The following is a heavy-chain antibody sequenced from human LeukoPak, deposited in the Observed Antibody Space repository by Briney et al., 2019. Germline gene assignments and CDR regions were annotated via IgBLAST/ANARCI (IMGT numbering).Heavy chain of an antibody. CDR3: ARGMYYYDGSGDY. V-gene: IGHV4-59*08. CDR2: IYYSGST. CDR1: GGSISSYY. D-gene: IGHD3-22*01. J-gene: IGHJ4*02. Sequence: SETLSLTCSVSGGSISSYYWSWIRQPPGKGLEWIGYIYYSGSTNYNPSLKSRVTISINTSKNQFSLNLTSVTAADTAIYYCARGMYYYDGSGDYWGQGTLVTVSS.